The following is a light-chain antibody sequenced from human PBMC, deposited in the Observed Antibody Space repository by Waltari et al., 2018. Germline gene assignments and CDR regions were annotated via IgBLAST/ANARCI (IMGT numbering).Light chain of an antibody. J-gene: IGLJ2*01. CDR1: SSAVGGYNY. Sequence: QSALTQPPSASGAPGQSVTIPCTGTSSAVGGYNYVSWYQQHPGEAPKLLIYEVSKRPSGVPNRFSGSKSGNTASLTVSGLQAEDEGDYYCSSYAGRNTLFGGGTKLTVL. CDR3: SSYAGRNTL. V-gene: IGLV2-8*01. CDR2: EVS.